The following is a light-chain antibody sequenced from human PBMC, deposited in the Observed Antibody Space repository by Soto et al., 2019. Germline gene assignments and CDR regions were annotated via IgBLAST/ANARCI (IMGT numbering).Light chain of an antibody. V-gene: IGKV1-33*01. J-gene: IGKJ2*01. CDR3: QKYDNLPPYT. Sequence: DIQMTQSPPSLSASVGDRVTITCQASQDIINCLNWYQQKPGKAPKLLIYDASNLQTGVPSRFSGSGTGTDFTLTISSLQPEDVGRFYSQKYDNLPPYTFGQGTKVEIK. CDR1: QDIINC. CDR2: DAS.